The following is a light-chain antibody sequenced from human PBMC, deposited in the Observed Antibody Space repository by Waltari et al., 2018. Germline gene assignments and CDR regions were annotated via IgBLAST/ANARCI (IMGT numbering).Light chain of an antibody. Sequence: DIQLNQSPSSLSASVGDRVIITCQASQGISNSLAWYQQKPGEAPRLLLYGASKLQGGVPSRFSGSGSGTGFTLTVSSLQPEDFATYYCQQYHSPLITFGQGTRLEIK. J-gene: IGKJ5*01. CDR1: QGISNS. V-gene: IGKV1-NL1*01. CDR3: QQYHSPLIT. CDR2: GAS.